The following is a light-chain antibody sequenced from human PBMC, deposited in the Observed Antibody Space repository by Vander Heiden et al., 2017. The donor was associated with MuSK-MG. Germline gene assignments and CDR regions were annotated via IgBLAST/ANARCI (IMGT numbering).Light chain of an antibody. CDR3: LQDYDYPWT. CDR2: AAS. V-gene: IGKV1-6*02. Sequence: AVQMKKSPSSLSASVGDRVAITCRASQGIRNDLGWYQQKPGKAPKLLIYAASALQSGVPSRFSGSGSGTDFTLTISSLQPEDFATYYCLQDYDYPWTFGQGTKVEIK. CDR1: QGIRND. J-gene: IGKJ1*01.